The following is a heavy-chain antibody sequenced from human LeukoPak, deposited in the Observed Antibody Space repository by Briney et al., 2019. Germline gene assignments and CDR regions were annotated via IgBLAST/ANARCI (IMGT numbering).Heavy chain of an antibody. CDR3: ATSRYSSSWY. CDR1: GFTFSSYW. CDR2: INSDASST. D-gene: IGHD6-13*01. Sequence: PGGSLSLSCAASGFTFSSYWMHWVRQPPGKGLVWVSRINSDASSTSYADSVKGRFTISRDNAKNTLYLQMNSLRADDTAVYYCATSRYSSSWYWGQGTLVTVSS. V-gene: IGHV3-74*01. J-gene: IGHJ4*02.